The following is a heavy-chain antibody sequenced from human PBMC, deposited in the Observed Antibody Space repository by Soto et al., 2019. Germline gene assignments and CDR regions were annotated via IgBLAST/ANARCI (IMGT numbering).Heavy chain of an antibody. CDR3: AREVGGNSYTDAFDI. Sequence: PSETLSLTCAVSGCSIISGGYSWSWIRQPPGKGLEWIGYIYHSGSTNYNPSLKSRVTISVDTSKNQFSLKLNSVTAADTAVYYCAREVGGNSYTDAFDIWGQGIMVTVSS. V-gene: IGHV4-61*08. D-gene: IGHD1-26*01. CDR2: IYHSGST. CDR1: GCSIISGGYS. J-gene: IGHJ3*02.